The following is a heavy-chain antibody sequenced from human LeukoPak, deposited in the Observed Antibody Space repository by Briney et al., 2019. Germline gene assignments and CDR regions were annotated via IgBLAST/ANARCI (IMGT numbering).Heavy chain of an antibody. J-gene: IGHJ4*02. CDR2: IYYSGST. CDR3: ARRGARGPYFDY. Sequence: SETLSLTCTVSGGSVSSGSYYWSWIRQPPGKGLEWIGYIYYSGSTNYNPSLKSRVTISVDTSKNQFSLKLSSVTAADTAVYYCARRGARGPYFDYWGQGTLVTVSS. V-gene: IGHV4-61*01. D-gene: IGHD3-10*01. CDR1: GGSVSSGSYY.